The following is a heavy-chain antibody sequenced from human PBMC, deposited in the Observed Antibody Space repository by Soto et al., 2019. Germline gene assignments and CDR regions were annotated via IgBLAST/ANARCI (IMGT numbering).Heavy chain of an antibody. CDR3: AAMVRGVIRVDFDY. Sequence: QVQLVQSGAEVKKPGSSVKVSCKASGGTFSSYAISWVRQAPGQGHEWMGGIIPIFGTANYAQKSQGRVTIPADESTSTAYMELSSLRSEDTAVYYCAAMVRGVIRVDFDYWGQGTLVAVSS. CDR1: GGTFSSYA. D-gene: IGHD3-10*01. V-gene: IGHV1-69*01. CDR2: IIPIFGTA. J-gene: IGHJ4*02.